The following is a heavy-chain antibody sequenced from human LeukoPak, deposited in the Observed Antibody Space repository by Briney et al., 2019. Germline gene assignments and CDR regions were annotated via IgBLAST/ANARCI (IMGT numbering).Heavy chain of an antibody. D-gene: IGHD4/OR15-4a*01. CDR3: ARDRGRRLSAYGLDV. CDR2: IYYGGTT. Sequence: SETLSLTCTVSGGSISSADYYWNWIRQHPGKGLEWIGSIYYGGTTYYNPSLKSRVIISVDTSKNQFSLKLSSVTAADTAVYYCARDRGRRLSAYGLDVWGQGTTVTVSS. V-gene: IGHV4-31*03. J-gene: IGHJ6*02. CDR1: GGSISSADYY.